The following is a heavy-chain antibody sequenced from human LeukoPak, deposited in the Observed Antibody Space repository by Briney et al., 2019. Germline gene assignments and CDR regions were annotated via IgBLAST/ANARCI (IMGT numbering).Heavy chain of an antibody. D-gene: IGHD2-8*01. V-gene: IGHV3-23*01. CDR3: AKEQRIRHCSEGVCMEGYYFDY. J-gene: IGHJ4*02. CDR2: LSRGGGTT. CDR1: VFTFRNYA. Sequence: SLRLSCAASVFTFRNYAMSWVRQAPGQGLEWVSGLSRGGGTTNYADSVKGRFTISRDKSKNMVFLQMNSLRPEDTAVYYCAKEQRIRHCSEGVCMEGYYFDYWGQGSLVTVSS.